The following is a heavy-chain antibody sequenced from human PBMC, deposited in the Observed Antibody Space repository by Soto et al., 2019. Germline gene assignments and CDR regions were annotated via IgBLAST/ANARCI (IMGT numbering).Heavy chain of an antibody. D-gene: IGHD6-19*01. CDR2: ISSSSSYI. CDR1: GFTFSSYR. V-gene: IGHV3-21*01. J-gene: IGHJ4*02. Sequence: EVQLVESGGGLVKPGGALSLSCAASGFTFSSYRMNWVRQAPGNGLQWVSSISSSSSYIYYADSVKGRFTISRDNAKNSLYLQMNSLRDEDTAVYYCARNLGGAVALDYWGQGTLVTVSS. CDR3: ARNLGGAVALDY.